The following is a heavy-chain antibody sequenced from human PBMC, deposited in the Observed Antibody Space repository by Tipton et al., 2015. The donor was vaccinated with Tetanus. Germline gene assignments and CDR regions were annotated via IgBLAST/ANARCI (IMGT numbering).Heavy chain of an antibody. CDR3: ASPIKQWRVPLDL. Sequence: TLSLTCAVSGESLSGHFWSWVRQPPGKGLEWIGEITPRGSASYNPSLKSRVSILGDTSKYQFSLNLTSVTAADTAIYYCASPIKQWRVPLDLWGQGILVTVSS. CDR2: ITPRGSA. CDR1: GESLSGHF. D-gene: IGHD6-19*01. J-gene: IGHJ5*02. V-gene: IGHV4-34*01.